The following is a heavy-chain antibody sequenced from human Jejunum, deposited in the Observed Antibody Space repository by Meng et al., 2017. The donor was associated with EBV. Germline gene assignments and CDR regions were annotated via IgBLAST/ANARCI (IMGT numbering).Heavy chain of an antibody. J-gene: IGHJ4*02. V-gene: IGHV4-30-2*01. Sequence: QLQLQGSGSGLVKPSVPLSRTCAVSGGSISSGGYSWHWIRQPPGKGLQWIGYIYYSGSAFYNPSLKSRVTLSVDRSKNQFSLNLSSVTAADTAVYYCARGAYFDYWGQGTLVTVSS. CDR3: ARGAYFDY. CDR1: GGSISSGGYS. CDR2: IYYSGSA.